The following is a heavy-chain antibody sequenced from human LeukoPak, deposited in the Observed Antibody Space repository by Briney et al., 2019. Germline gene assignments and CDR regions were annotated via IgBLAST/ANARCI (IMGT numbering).Heavy chain of an antibody. D-gene: IGHD2-21*01. CDR1: GYSXTGYY. Sequence: ASVKVSCKASGYSXTGYYLHWVRQAPGQGLEWMGWISPNSGGTDYAQKFQGRVTLTRDTSISTAYMELSRLTSDDTAVYYCARADPGCGGDCYDWWGQGTLVTVSS. CDR3: ARADPGCGGDCYDW. J-gene: IGHJ4*02. V-gene: IGHV1-2*02. CDR2: ISPNSGGT.